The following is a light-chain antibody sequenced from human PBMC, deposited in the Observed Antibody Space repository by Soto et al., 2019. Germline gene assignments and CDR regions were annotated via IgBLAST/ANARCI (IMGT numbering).Light chain of an antibody. V-gene: IGLV2-14*01. CDR1: SSDIGGYNY. J-gene: IGLJ1*01. CDR2: DVS. Sequence: QSALTQPASVSGSPGQSTTISCTGTSSDIGGYNYVSWYQQLPGEAPKLIIYDVSDRPSGVSTRFSGSKSGNTASLTISGLQAEDEGDYYGSSFTSRHTYVFGTGTKLTVL. CDR3: SSFTSRHTYV.